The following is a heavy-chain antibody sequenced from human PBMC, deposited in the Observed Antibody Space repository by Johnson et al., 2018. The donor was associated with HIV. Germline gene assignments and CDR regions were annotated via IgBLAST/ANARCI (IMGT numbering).Heavy chain of an antibody. J-gene: IGHJ3*01. CDR1: GFTFNGYG. CDR2: ITWNGGST. Sequence: VQLVESGGGVVRPGGSLRLSCAASGFTFNGYGMRWVRQAPGKGLEWVAGITWNGGSTGHADSVKGRFTISSDNAKNSLYLQMNSLGAEDTALYYCAREGQEVPVKKDAFDVWGQGTMVTVSS. V-gene: IGHV3-20*04. CDR3: AREGQEVPVKKDAFDV.